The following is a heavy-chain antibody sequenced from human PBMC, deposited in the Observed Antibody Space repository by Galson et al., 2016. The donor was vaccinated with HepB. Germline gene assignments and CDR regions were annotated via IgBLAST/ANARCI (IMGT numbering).Heavy chain of an antibody. V-gene: IGHV3-48*01. Sequence: SLRLSCAASGFALSSFNMNWVRQTPGKGLEWISYISSSRNTIDYADSVKGRFTISRDDAKNSLYLQMNNPSVGDTAIYHCAQEVGWLRFAFGSWGQGTPVTVSS. CDR1: GFALSSFN. CDR3: AQEVGWLRFAFGS. CDR2: ISSSRNTI. J-gene: IGHJ5*01. D-gene: IGHD5-12*01.